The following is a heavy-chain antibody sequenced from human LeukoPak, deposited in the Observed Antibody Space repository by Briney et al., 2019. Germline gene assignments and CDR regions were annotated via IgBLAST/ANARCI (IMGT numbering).Heavy chain of an antibody. J-gene: IGHJ4*02. Sequence: MSSETLSLTCTVSGGSISSSNSYHWGWIRQPPGKGLEWIGSMHYSGSTYYNPSLESRVTISADTSKNQFSLKVRSLTAADTAVYYCASDDYWGQGTLVTVSS. CDR3: ASDDY. V-gene: IGHV4-39*07. CDR1: GGSISSSNSYH. CDR2: MHYSGST.